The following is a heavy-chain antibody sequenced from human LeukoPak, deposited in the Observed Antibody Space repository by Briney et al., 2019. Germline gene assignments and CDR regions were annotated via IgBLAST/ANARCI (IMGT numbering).Heavy chain of an antibody. Sequence: SETLSLTCNVSGGSISSNYWSWIRQPPGQGLEWMGEINHSGNINYNPSLKSRVTISVDTTKNLSSLQRSSVTAPDTAMYYCATPGGYSSSSGNWFDPWGQGTLVTVSS. CDR3: ATPGGYSSSSGNWFDP. CDR1: GGSISSNY. V-gene: IGHV4-34*01. D-gene: IGHD6-6*01. J-gene: IGHJ5*02. CDR2: INHSGNI.